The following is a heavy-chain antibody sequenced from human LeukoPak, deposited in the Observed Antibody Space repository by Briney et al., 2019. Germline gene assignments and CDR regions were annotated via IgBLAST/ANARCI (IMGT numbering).Heavy chain of an antibody. J-gene: IGHJ5*02. CDR3: ATSSGSSA. Sequence: GRSLRLSCAASGFTFSSYAMHWVRQAPGKGLEWVAVISYDGSNKYYADSVKGRFTISRDNSKNTLYLQMNSLRAEDTAVYYCATSSGSSAWGQGALVTVSS. V-gene: IGHV3-30*04. CDR2: ISYDGSNK. CDR1: GFTFSSYA. D-gene: IGHD3-10*01.